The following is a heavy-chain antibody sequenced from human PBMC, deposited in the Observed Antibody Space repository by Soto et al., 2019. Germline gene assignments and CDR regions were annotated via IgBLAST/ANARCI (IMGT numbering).Heavy chain of an antibody. Sequence: QVQLQQWGAGLLKPSETLFLTCAVYGGSFSGYYWSWIRQPPGKGLEWIGEINHSGSTNYNPSLKSRVTISVDTSKNQFSLKLSSVTAADTAVYYCARGRKGAVAGTEVFDYWGQGTLVTVSS. CDR1: GGSFSGYY. CDR3: ARGRKGAVAGTEVFDY. J-gene: IGHJ4*02. CDR2: INHSGST. D-gene: IGHD6-19*01. V-gene: IGHV4-34*01.